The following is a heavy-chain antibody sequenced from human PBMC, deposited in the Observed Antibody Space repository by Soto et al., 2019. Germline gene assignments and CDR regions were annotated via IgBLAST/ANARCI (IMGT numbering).Heavy chain of an antibody. V-gene: IGHV1-69*01. CDR2: IIPIFGTA. J-gene: IGHJ6*02. D-gene: IGHD3-22*01. CDR3: ARDPGYYDSSGYLGLDV. CDR1: GGSFSSYA. Sequence: PSVKVSCKASGGSFSSYAISWGRQDTRQGLEWMGGIIPIFGTANYAQKFRGRVTITADESTSTAYMELSSLRSEDTAVYYCARDPGYYDSSGYLGLDVWGQRTTVTVSS.